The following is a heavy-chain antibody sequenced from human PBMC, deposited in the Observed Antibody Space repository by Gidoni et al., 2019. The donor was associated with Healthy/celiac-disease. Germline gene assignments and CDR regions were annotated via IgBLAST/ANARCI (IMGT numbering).Heavy chain of an antibody. V-gene: IGHV3-74*01. Sequence: EVQLVESGGGLVQPGGSLRLSCAASGFTFSIYWLHWVRQATGKGLVWVSRINSDGSSTSDADSVKGRFTISRDNAKNTLYLQMNSLRAEDTAVYYCARDNDDYVWGSYRSYGMDVWGQGTTVTVSS. CDR3: ARDNDDYVWGSYRSYGMDV. CDR1: GFTFSIYW. J-gene: IGHJ6*02. CDR2: INSDGSST. D-gene: IGHD3-16*02.